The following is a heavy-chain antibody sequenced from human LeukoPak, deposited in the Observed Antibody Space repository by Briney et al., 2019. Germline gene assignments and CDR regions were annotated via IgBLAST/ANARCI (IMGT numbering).Heavy chain of an antibody. Sequence: GGSLRLSCAASGFTFSDYYMSWIRQAPGKGLEWVSYISSSGSTIYYADSVKGRFTISRDNAKNSLYLQMNSLRAEDTAVYYCARDMTTVTTSYLQHWGQGTLVTVSS. CDR1: GFTFSDYY. J-gene: IGHJ1*01. D-gene: IGHD4-17*01. V-gene: IGHV3-11*04. CDR2: ISSSGSTI. CDR3: ARDMTTVTTSYLQH.